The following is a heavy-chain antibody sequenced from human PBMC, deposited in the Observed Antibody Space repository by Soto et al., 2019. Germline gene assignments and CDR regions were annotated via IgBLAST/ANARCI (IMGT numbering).Heavy chain of an antibody. J-gene: IGHJ5*02. CDR1: EFTSGAYN. V-gene: IGHV3-21*05. CDR2: ISSSGNSI. Sequence: PGGPRNLSCAAPEFTSGAYNIAWFGRAPGKGLGGVSYISSSGNSIYYADSVKGRFTISRDNAKNSLFPQMNSLRAEDTAVYYCTRSMGFCSSASCYIHWFDPWGQGTLVTVSS. CDR3: TRSMGFCSSASCYIHWFDP. D-gene: IGHD2-2*02.